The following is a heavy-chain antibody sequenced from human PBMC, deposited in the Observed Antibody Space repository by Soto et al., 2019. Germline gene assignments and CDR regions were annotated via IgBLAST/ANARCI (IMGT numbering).Heavy chain of an antibody. CDR1: GASLSPYS. V-gene: IGHV4-59*01. CDR2: IYFNGGT. J-gene: IGHJ1*01. D-gene: IGHD6-13*01. Sequence: SETLSLTCTISGASLSPYSWSWIRQPPGKALEWIGSIYFNGGTSYNPSLRSRVTVSVDTSMNQFSLKLNSVIAADTAVYYCARGWAAGYESFHHWGQGTPVTVSS. CDR3: ARGWAAGYESFHH.